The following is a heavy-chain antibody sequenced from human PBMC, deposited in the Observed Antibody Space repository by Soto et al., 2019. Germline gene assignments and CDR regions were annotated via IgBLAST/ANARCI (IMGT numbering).Heavy chain of an antibody. D-gene: IGHD3-16*01. V-gene: IGHV3-23*01. Sequence: GGSLRLSCAASGFTISSYAMSWVRQAPGKGLEWVSAISGSGGSTYYADSVKGRFTISRDNSKNTLYLQMNSLRAEDTAVYYCAKDLLGDLDAFDIWGQGTMVTVSS. CDR2: ISGSGGST. CDR1: GFTISSYA. CDR3: AKDLLGDLDAFDI. J-gene: IGHJ3*02.